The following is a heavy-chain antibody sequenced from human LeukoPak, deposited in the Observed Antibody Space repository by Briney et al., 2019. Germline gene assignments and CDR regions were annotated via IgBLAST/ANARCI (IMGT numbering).Heavy chain of an antibody. CDR1: GFTFSSYS. Sequence: PGGSLRLSCAASGFTFSSYSMNWVRQAPGKGLEWVSYISSSSSTIYYADSVKGRFTISRDNSKNTLYLQMNSLRAEGTAVYYCAKELLVYAASFFDYWGQGTLVTGSS. J-gene: IGHJ4*02. CDR2: ISSSSSTI. D-gene: IGHD2-8*01. CDR3: AKELLVYAASFFDY. V-gene: IGHV3-48*01.